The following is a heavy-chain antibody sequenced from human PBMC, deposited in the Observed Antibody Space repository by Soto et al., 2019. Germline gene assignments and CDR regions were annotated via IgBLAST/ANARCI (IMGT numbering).Heavy chain of an antibody. V-gene: IGHV4-34*01. CDR2: INHSGST. CDR1: GGSFSGYY. J-gene: IGHJ6*02. D-gene: IGHD2-2*01. CDR3: ARAGYCSSTSCYHLYYYYYGMVV. Sequence: SETLSLTCAVYGGSFSGYYWSWIRQPPGKGLEWIGEINHSGSTNYNPSLKSRVTISVDTSKNQFSLKLSSVTAADTAVYYCARAGYCSSTSCYHLYYYYYGMVVWGQGITVTGFS.